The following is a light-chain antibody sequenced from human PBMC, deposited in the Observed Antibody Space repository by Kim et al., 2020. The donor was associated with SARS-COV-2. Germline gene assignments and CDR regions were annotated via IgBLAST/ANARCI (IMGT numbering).Light chain of an antibody. CDR1: SSAVGGYNY. CDR2: DVS. Sequence: GQSITLSCPGTSSAVGGYNYVSWYQQHPGKAPKLMIYDVSNRPSGVSNRFSGSKSGNTASLTISGLQAEDEADYYCSSYTSSSTYVFGTGTKVTVL. J-gene: IGLJ1*01. V-gene: IGLV2-14*03. CDR3: SSYTSSSTYV.